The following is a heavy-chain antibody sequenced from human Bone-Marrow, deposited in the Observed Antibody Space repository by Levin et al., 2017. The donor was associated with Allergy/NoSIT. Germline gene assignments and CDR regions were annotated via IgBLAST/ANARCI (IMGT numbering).Heavy chain of an antibody. CDR1: GFTFRHYT. D-gene: IGHD3-22*01. V-gene: IGHV3-48*02. Sequence: GESLKISCAASGFTFRHYTMNWVRQAPGKGLEWVSCITSSGDSTYYADSVKGRFTIFRDNAKNPLYLQLNRLRDEDTAMYYCARDPARGYYDSSGYSGDHWGQGTLVTVSS. CDR2: ITSSGDST. CDR3: ARDPARGYYDSSGYSGDH. J-gene: IGHJ4*02.